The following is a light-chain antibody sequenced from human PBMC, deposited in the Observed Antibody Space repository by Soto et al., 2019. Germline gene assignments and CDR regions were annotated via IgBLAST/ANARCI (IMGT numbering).Light chain of an antibody. CDR3: QQYDSYSRT. CDR1: QGIRSD. V-gene: IGKV1-5*03. CDR2: KAS. Sequence: DIQITQSPSTLPASVGDRVTITCRASQGIRSDLAWYQQKPGKAPKLLIYKASTLESGVPSRFSGSGSGTEFTLTISSLQPDDFATYYCQQYDSYSRTFGQGTKVDI. J-gene: IGKJ1*01.